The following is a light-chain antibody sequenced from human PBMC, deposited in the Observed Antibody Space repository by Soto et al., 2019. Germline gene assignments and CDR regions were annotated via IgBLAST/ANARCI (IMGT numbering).Light chain of an antibody. V-gene: IGKV1-39*01. CDR3: QQCYTTPYT. CDR1: QTIKSY. J-gene: IGKJ2*01. CDR2: GAS. Sequence: DIQMTQSPSSLSASVGGRVTISCRASQTIKSYLNWYQHKPGKAPQLLISGASSLQGGVPSRFSGTASGPEFTLTISSLQPEDLATYYCQQCYTTPYTFGQGTKVDLK.